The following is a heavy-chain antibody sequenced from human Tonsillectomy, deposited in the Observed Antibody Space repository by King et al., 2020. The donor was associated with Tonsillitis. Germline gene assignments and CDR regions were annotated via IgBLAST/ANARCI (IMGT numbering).Heavy chain of an antibody. V-gene: IGHV1-18*01. Sequence: VQSGAEVKKPGASVKVSCKASGYTFTSYGISWVRQAPGQGLEWMGWISAYNGNTNYAQKLQGRVTMTTDTSTSTAYMELRSLRSDDTAVYYCARVRYYYGSGSVLAHWGQGTLVTVSS. J-gene: IGHJ1*01. D-gene: IGHD3-10*01. CDR1: GYTFTSYG. CDR3: ARVRYYYGSGSVLAH. CDR2: ISAYNGNT.